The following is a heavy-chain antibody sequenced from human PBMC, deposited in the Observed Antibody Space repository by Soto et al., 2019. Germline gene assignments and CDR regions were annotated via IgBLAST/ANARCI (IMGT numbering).Heavy chain of an antibody. J-gene: IGHJ6*02. CDR3: ARGLWSPYFYYGLDV. CDR2: INSGGNIT. CDR1: GFALSRYW. D-gene: IGHD2-21*01. V-gene: IGHV3-74*01. Sequence: PGGSLRLSCTASGFALSRYWMYWVRQAPGKGLVWVSHINSGGNITPYAESVRGRFTISRDNSKNTLYLDMHSLTTDDTAVYFCARGLWSPYFYYGLDVWGHGTTVTVSS.